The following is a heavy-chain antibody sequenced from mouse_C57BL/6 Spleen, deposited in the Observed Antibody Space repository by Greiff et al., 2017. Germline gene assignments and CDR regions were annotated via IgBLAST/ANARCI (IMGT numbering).Heavy chain of an antibody. CDR3: ARQDGVYYDYDWFAY. CDR1: GYTFTSYW. V-gene: IGHV1-72*01. J-gene: IGHJ3*01. CDR2: IDPNSGGT. D-gene: IGHD2-4*01. Sequence: QIQLQQPGAELVKPGASVKLSCKASGYTFTSYWMHWVKQSPGRGLEWIGWIDPNSGGTKYNETLKSKATQTVDKPASTAYMQHSSLKSEDAAVYYCARQDGVYYDYDWFAYWGQGTLVTVSA.